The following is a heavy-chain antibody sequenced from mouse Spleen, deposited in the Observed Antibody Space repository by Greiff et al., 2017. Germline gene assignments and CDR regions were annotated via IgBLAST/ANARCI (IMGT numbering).Heavy chain of an antibody. D-gene: IGHD1-1*02. V-gene: IGHV3-6*01. CDR1: GYSITSGYY. J-gene: IGHJ4*01. CDR3: ARDTHYLYAMDY. CDR2: ISYDGSN. Sequence: EVKLQESGPGLVKPSQSLSLTCSVTGYSITSGYYWNWIRQFPGNKLEWMGYISYDGSNNYNPSLKNRISITRDTSKNQFFLKLNSVTTEDTATYYCARDTHYLYAMDYWGQGTSVTVSS.